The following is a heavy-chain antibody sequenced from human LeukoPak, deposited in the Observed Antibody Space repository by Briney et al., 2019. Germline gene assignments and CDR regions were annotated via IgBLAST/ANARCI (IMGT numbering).Heavy chain of an antibody. Sequence: GGSLRLSCAASGFTFSESWMTWVRQVPGQGLEWVAHINHEGGGIQYVDSVKGRFAISRDNAKGSVYLQMNSLRAEDTAIYHCATYINWVAGDVWGQGTTVIVSS. CDR3: ATYINWVAGDV. CDR2: INHEGGGI. CDR1: GFTFSESW. V-gene: IGHV3-7*01. J-gene: IGHJ6*02. D-gene: IGHD1-1*01.